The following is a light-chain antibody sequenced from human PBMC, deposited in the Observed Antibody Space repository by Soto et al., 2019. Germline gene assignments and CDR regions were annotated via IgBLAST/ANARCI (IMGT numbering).Light chain of an antibody. CDR3: QLSYSTPYT. CDR1: QSISSY. J-gene: IGKJ2*01. V-gene: IGKV1-39*01. Sequence: DIQMTQSPSSLSASVGDRVTITCRASQSISSYLNWYHQKPGKAPKLLIYAASSLQSGVPSRFSGSGSGIDFTLTISSLQPEDFAIYYCQLSYSTPYTFGQGTKLEIK. CDR2: AAS.